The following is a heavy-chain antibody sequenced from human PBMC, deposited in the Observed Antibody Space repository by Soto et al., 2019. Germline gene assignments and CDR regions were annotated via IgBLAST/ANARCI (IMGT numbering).Heavy chain of an antibody. CDR3: ASAVSYGDYVAFDI. Sequence: ASLKVSCKASGYTFNSYGISWARQAPGQGLEWMGWISAYNGNTNYAEKLQGRVTMTTDTSTSTAYMELRSLRSDDTAVYYCASAVSYGDYVAFDIWAQGTMVNVSS. D-gene: IGHD4-17*01. V-gene: IGHV1-18*01. CDR1: GYTFNSYG. CDR2: ISAYNGNT. J-gene: IGHJ3*02.